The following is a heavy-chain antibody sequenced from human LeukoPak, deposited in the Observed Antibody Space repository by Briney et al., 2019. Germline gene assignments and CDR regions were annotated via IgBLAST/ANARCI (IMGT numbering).Heavy chain of an antibody. CDR2: INPNSGGT. J-gene: IGHJ4*02. D-gene: IGHD2-21*02. V-gene: IGHV1-2*02. Sequence: ASVKVSCKASGYTFSGYYMHWVRQAPGQGLEWVGWINPNSGGTNYAQKFQGRVTMTRDTSISTAYMELSRLLSDDTAVYYCARGKTMVYCGGDCYRFDNWGQGTLVTVSS. CDR1: GYTFSGYY. CDR3: ARGKTMVYCGGDCYRFDN.